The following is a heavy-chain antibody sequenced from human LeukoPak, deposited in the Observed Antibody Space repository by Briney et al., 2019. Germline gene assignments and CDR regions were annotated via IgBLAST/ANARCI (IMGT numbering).Heavy chain of an antibody. V-gene: IGHV4-59*01. CDR1: GGSISSYY. J-gene: IGHJ3*02. CDR3: ARVKYYYDSSAQAAFDI. Sequence: PSETLSLTCTVSGGSISSYYWSWIRQPPGKGLEWIGYIYYSGNTNYNPSLKSRVTISVDTSKNQFSLKLGSVTAADTAVYYCARVKYYYDSSAQAAFDIWGQGTMVTVSS. D-gene: IGHD3-22*01. CDR2: IYYSGNT.